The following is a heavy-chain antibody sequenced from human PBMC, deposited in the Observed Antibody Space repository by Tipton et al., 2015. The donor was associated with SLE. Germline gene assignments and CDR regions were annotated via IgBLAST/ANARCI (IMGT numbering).Heavy chain of an antibody. J-gene: IGHJ5*01. Sequence: TLSLTCTVSGVSISSGGHYWSWLRQLPGKGLEWIGYLYYSGSTEYNPSLKSRVTISIDTSRNQFSLRLKSVTAADTAVYYCATGHFDFWGQGRLVTVSS. V-gene: IGHV4-31*03. CDR1: GVSISSGGHY. CDR3: ATGHFDF. D-gene: IGHD1-1*01. CDR2: LYYSGST.